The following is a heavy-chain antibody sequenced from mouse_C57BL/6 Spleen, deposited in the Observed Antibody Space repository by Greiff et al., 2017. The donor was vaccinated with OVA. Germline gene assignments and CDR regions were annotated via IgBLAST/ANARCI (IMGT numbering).Heavy chain of an antibody. CDR1: GYTFTDYE. D-gene: IGHD2-4*01. Sequence: QVQLQQSGAELVRPGASVTLSCKASGYTFTDYEMHWVKQTPVHGLDWIGAIDPETGGTAYNQKFKGKAILTADKSSSTAYMELRSLTSEDSAVYYCTRRVYDYERYFDVWGTGTTVTVSS. CDR3: TRRVYDYERYFDV. CDR2: IDPETGGT. V-gene: IGHV1-15*01. J-gene: IGHJ1*03.